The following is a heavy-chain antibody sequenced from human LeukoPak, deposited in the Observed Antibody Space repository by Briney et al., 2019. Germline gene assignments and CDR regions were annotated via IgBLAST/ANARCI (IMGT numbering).Heavy chain of an antibody. Sequence: GGSLRLSCAASGFTFSSYAMSWVPQAPGKGLEWVSAISGSGGSTYYADSVKGRFTISRDNSKNTLYLQMNSLRAEDTAVYYCAKVPRYYYDSSGYYLPPSFDYWGQGTLVTVSS. CDR2: ISGSGGST. CDR3: AKVPRYYYDSSGYYLPPSFDY. CDR1: GFTFSSYA. J-gene: IGHJ4*02. D-gene: IGHD3-22*01. V-gene: IGHV3-23*01.